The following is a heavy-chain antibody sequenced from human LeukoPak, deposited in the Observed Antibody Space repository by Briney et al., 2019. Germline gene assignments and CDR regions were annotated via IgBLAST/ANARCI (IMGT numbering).Heavy chain of an antibody. CDR3: ATYYYGSGSYWGPPYNWFDP. Sequence: ASVKVSCKVSGYTLTELSMHWVRQAPGKGLEWMGGFDPEDGETIYAQKFQGRVTMTEDTSTDTVYMELSSLRSEDTAVYYCATYYYGSGSYWGPPYNWFDPWGQGTLVTVSS. V-gene: IGHV1-24*01. D-gene: IGHD3-10*01. J-gene: IGHJ5*02. CDR2: FDPEDGET. CDR1: GYTLTELS.